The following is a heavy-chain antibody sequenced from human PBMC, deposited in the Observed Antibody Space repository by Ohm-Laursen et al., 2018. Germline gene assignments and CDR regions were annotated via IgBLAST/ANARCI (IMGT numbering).Heavy chain of an antibody. V-gene: IGHV4-59*08. J-gene: IGHJ5*02. Sequence: SETLSLTCTVSGGSISSYYWSWIRQPPGKGLEWIGYIYYSGSTNYNPSLKSRVTISVDTSKNQFSLKLSSVTAADTAVYYCASEPMVRGINWFDPWGQGTLVTVSS. CDR1: GGSISSYY. CDR3: ASEPMVRGINWFDP. CDR2: IYYSGST. D-gene: IGHD3-10*01.